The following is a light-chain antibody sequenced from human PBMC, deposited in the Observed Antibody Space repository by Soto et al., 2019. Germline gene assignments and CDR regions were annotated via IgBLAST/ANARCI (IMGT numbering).Light chain of an antibody. CDR1: SSNIGSNT. Sequence: QSVLTQPPSASGNPGQRVTISCSGSSSNIGSNTVNWYQQLPGTAPKLLIYSNNQRPSGVSNRFSGSKSGNTASLTISGLQAEDEADYYCYSYASSDTYVFGTGTKVTVL. CDR2: SNN. V-gene: IGLV1-44*01. CDR3: YSYASSDTYV. J-gene: IGLJ1*01.